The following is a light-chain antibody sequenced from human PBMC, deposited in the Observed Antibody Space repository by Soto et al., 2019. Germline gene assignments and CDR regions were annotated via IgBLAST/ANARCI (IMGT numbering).Light chain of an antibody. CDR3: QQYNSYSGT. J-gene: IGKJ1*01. CDR2: DAS. CDR1: QGIINY. Sequence: DIQLTQSPPSLSASVGDRVTITYRVSQGIINYLHWYQRKPGKAPKLLIYDASSLESGVPSRFSGSGSGTEFTLTISSLQPDDFATYYCQQYNSYSGTFGQGTKVDIK. V-gene: IGKV1-5*01.